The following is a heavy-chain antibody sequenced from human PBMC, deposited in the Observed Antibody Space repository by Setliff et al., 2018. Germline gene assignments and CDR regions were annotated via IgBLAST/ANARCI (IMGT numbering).Heavy chain of an antibody. J-gene: IGHJ3*02. CDR3: ARSPLDDAFDI. CDR1: GYSFSTYA. CDR2: INTNTGNP. V-gene: IGHV7-4-1*02. Sequence: GASVKVSCKASGYSFSTYAMSWIRQAPGQGLEWMGWINTNTGNPSYAQGFTGRFVFSLDTSVSTTYLQISSLKAEDTAVYYCARSPLDDAFDIWGQGTMVTVSS.